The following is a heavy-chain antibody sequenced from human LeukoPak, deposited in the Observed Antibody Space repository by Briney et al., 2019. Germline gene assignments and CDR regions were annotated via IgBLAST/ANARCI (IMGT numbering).Heavy chain of an antibody. CDR1: GYSISSGHY. CDR2: FYHSGST. J-gene: IGHJ4*02. Sequence: PSETLLLTCAVSGYSISSGHYCGWIRQPPGKGLEWIASFYHSGSTYYNPSLKRRVTISVDTSKNQFSLKLSSVTAADTAVYYCARGNYVWGTYRPYYFDSWGQGALVTVSS. V-gene: IGHV4-38-2*01. CDR3: ARGNYVWGTYRPYYFDS. D-gene: IGHD3-16*02.